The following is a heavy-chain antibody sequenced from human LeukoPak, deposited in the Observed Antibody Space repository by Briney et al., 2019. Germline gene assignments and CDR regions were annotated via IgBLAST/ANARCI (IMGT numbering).Heavy chain of an antibody. CDR2: INEGEYT. Sequence: SETLSLTCAVHGGSFNGFYWNWIRQPPGKGLEWIGEINEGEYTNYNPSLESRVTISLDTSKNQFSLKLSSLTAADTAVYYCAKEESSNWRPFDYWGQGTLVTVSS. D-gene: IGHD6-13*01. J-gene: IGHJ4*02. CDR1: GGSFNGFY. V-gene: IGHV4-34*01. CDR3: AKEESSNWRPFDY.